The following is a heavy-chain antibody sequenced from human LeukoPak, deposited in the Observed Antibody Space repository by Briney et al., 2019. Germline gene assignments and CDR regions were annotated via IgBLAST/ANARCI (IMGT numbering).Heavy chain of an antibody. CDR1: GYTFTSYY. J-gene: IGHJ4*02. CDR2: INPSGGST. Sequence: GASVKVSCKASGYTFTSYYMHWVRQAPGQGLEWMGIINPSGGSTSYAQKFQGRVTITADESTSTAYMELSSLRSEDTAVYYCARDGEALDYWGQGTLVTVSS. V-gene: IGHV1-46*01. CDR3: ARDGEALDY.